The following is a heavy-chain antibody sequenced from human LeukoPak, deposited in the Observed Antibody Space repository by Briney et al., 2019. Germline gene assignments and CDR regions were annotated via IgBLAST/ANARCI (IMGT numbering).Heavy chain of an antibody. CDR3: AIREMYSSGWCLGY. J-gene: IGHJ4*02. CDR1: GFTFSSYA. CDR2: INGSGGST. Sequence: GGSLRLSCAASGFTFSSYAMSWVRQAPGKGLEWVSAINGSGGSTYYADSVKGRFTISRDNSKNTLYLQMNSLRAEDTALYYCAIREMYSSGWCLGYWGQGTLVTVSS. D-gene: IGHD6-19*01. V-gene: IGHV3-23*01.